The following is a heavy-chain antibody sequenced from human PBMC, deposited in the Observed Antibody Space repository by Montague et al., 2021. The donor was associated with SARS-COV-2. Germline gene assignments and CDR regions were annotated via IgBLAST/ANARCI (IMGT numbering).Heavy chain of an antibody. Sequence: SETLSLTCTVSGGSITNIIDYWAWIRQPPGKGLEWIGSIYYTGNTYYNPSLKSRVTISVVTSKNHFTLKLSSVTAAETAVYYCARLSRYFDSSGSPSAFDFWGQGTKVTVSS. CDR1: GGSITNIIDY. J-gene: IGHJ3*01. V-gene: IGHV4-39*02. CDR3: ARLSRYFDSSGSPSAFDF. D-gene: IGHD3-22*01. CDR2: IYYTGNT.